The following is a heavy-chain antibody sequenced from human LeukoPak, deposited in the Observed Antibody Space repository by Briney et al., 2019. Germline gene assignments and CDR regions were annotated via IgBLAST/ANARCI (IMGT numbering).Heavy chain of an antibody. CDR1: GGSISSYF. V-gene: IGHV4-4*07. J-gene: IGHJ4*02. D-gene: IGHD2-15*01. CDR2: IYTSGST. CDR3: ARVPQYCTGGSCYPTYSFDY. Sequence: SETLSLTCTISGGSISSYFWSWIRQPAGKGLEWIGRIYTSGSTNYNPSLKSRVTMSVDTSKNQFSLKLSSVTAADTAVYYCARVPQYCTGGSCYPTYSFDYWGQGTLVTVSS.